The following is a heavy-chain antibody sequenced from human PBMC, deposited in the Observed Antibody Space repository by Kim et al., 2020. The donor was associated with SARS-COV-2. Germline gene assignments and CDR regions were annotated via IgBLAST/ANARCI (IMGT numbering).Heavy chain of an antibody. Sequence: NYAQKFQGRVTITADKSTSTAYMELSSLRSEDTAVYYCARMTTVTTFIDYWGQGTLVTVSS. D-gene: IGHD4-4*01. CDR3: ARMTTVTTFIDY. J-gene: IGHJ4*02. V-gene: IGHV1-69*02.